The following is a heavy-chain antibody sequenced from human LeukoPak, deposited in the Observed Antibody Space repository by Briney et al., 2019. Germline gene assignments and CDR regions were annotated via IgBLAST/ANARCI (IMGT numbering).Heavy chain of an antibody. V-gene: IGHV3-53*01. J-gene: IGHJ6*02. CDR3: ARGGYSYGYYYGMDV. D-gene: IGHD5-18*01. CDR1: GFTVSSNY. CDR2: IYSGGST. Sequence: GGSLRLSCAASGFTVSSNYMSWVRQAPGKGLEWGSVIYSGGSTYYADSVKGRFTISRDNSKNTLYLQMNSLRAEDTAVYYCARGGYSYGYYYGMDVWGQGTTVTVSS.